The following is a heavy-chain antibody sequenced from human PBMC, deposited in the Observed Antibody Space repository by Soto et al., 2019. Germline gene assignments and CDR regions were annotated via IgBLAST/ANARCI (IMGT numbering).Heavy chain of an antibody. Sequence: SETLSLTCTVSGGSISSYYWSWIRQPAGKGLEWIGRIYTSGSTNYNPSLKSRVTMSVDTSKNQFSLKLSSVTAADTGVYYCARDLDYYDSSGSPPPWGQGTLVTVSS. CDR1: GGSISSYY. CDR3: ARDLDYYDSSGSPPP. CDR2: IYTSGST. D-gene: IGHD3-22*01. V-gene: IGHV4-4*07. J-gene: IGHJ5*02.